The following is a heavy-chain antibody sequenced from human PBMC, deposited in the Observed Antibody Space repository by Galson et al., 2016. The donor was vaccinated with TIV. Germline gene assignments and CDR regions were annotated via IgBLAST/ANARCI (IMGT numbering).Heavy chain of an antibody. CDR1: GYTFTSYD. CDR3: AKESGYNSGDITD. CDR2: MNPNSGNT. D-gene: IGHD5-18*01. J-gene: IGHJ1*01. V-gene: IGHV1-8*02. Sequence: SVKVSCKASGYTFTSYDINWVRQATGQGLEWMGWMNPNSGNTGYAQKFRGRVTMTRNTSVRTAYMELSSLRSEDTAVYFCAKESGYNSGDITDWGQGTLVPVSS.